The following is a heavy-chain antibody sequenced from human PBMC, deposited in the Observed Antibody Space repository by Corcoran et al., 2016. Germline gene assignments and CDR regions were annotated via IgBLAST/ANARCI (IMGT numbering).Heavy chain of an antibody. V-gene: IGHV4-34*01. Sequence: QVQLQQWGAGLLKPSETLSLTCAVYGGSFSGYYWSWIRQPPGKGLEWIGEINHSGSTNYNPSLKSRVTIPVDTSKNQFSLKLSSVTAADTAVYYCARADGRNYVYSAGMDVWGQGTTVTVSS. D-gene: IGHD4-4*01. CDR1: GGSFSGYY. J-gene: IGHJ6*02. CDR3: ARADGRNYVYSAGMDV. CDR2: INHSGST.